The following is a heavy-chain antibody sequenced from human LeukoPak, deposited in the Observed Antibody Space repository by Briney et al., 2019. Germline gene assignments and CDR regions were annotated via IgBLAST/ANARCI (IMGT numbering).Heavy chain of an antibody. D-gene: IGHD5-24*01. CDR3: AGDRDGYNYDFDY. CDR1: GYTFTSYG. V-gene: IGHV1-18*01. Sequence: GASVKVSCKASGYTFTSYGISWVRQAPGQGLEWMGWISAYNGNTNYAQKLQGRVTMTRDTSISTAYMELSRLRSDDTAVYYCAGDRDGYNYDFDYWGQGTLVTVSS. J-gene: IGHJ4*02. CDR2: ISAYNGNT.